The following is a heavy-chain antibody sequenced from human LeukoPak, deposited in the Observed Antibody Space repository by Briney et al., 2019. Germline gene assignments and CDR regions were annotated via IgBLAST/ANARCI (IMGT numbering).Heavy chain of an antibody. D-gene: IGHD2-15*01. V-gene: IGHV3-33*06. Sequence: GGSLRLSCAASGFTFSSYGMHWVRQAPGKGLEWVAVIWYDGSNKYYADSVKGRFTISRDNSRNTLYLQMNSLRAEDTAVYYCAKAAYCSGGSCYHFDYWGQGTLVTVSS. CDR3: AKAAYCSGGSCYHFDY. CDR1: GFTFSSYG. J-gene: IGHJ4*02. CDR2: IWYDGSNK.